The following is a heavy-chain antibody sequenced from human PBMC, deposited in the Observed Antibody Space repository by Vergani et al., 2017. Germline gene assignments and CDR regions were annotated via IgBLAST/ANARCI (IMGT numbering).Heavy chain of an antibody. J-gene: IGHJ6*04. CDR1: GFTFRGYW. Sequence: EVQLVESGGGLVQPGGSLRLSCAASGFTFRGYWMTWVRQAPGKGLEWVANIKQDGSEKSYVDSGKGRFTISRDNATNSLYLQMKSLRAEDTAVYYCARDLGDVWGKGTTVTVSS. V-gene: IGHV3-7*01. CDR2: IKQDGSEK. CDR3: ARDLGDV.